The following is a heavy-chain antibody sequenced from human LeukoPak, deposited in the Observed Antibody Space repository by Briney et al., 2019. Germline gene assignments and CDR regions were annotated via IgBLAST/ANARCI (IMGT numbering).Heavy chain of an antibody. J-gene: IGHJ4*02. V-gene: IGHV4-59*13. CDR2: IYSSGTT. CDR1: GGSISSYY. Sequence: SETLSLTCTVSGGSISSYYWSWIRQPPGKGLEWIGNIYSSGTTNYNPSLKSRVTISMDTSKNQFSLKLSSVTAADTAVYYCARGKIWSPVYLSHWGQGTLVTVSS. CDR3: ARGKIWSPVYLSH. D-gene: IGHD3-10*01.